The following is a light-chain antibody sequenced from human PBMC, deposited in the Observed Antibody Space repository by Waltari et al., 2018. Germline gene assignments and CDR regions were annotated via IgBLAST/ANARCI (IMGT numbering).Light chain of an antibody. V-gene: IGKV3-15*01. J-gene: IGKJ1*01. CDR2: GAS. CDR1: QSVSNN. Sequence: EIVMTQSPAILSVSPGERATLSCRASQSVSNNLAWYQQKPGQAPRPLISGASARATRVPARFSGSGSGTDFTLTISSLQSEDFAVYFCQHYNAWPRAFGQGTRVEIK. CDR3: QHYNAWPRA.